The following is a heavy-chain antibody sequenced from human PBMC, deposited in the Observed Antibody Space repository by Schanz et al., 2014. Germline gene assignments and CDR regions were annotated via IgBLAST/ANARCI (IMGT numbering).Heavy chain of an antibody. J-gene: IGHJ6*02. CDR3: VRHSGVASSPYYGMDV. CDR1: GGSISGSPYY. V-gene: IGHV4-39*01. D-gene: IGHD6-13*01. Sequence: QLQLQESGPGLVKPSETLSLTCTVSGGSISGSPYYWGWVRQSPGRGLDMIATIYYTGSAFYKASRENRPTIPVDTSKNQFPRQLPSVTAADSAVYYCVRHSGVASSPYYGMDVWGQGTTVTVSS. CDR2: IYYTGSA.